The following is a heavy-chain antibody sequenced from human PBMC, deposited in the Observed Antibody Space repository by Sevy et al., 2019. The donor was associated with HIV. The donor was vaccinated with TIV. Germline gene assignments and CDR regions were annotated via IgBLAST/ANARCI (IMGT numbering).Heavy chain of an antibody. V-gene: IGHV3-66*02. Sequence: GSLRLSCAISGFTVNDKYIIWVRQAPGKGLEWVSVIFSSGSTYYADSAKGRFTISRDKSKNTVDLQMNSVRAEDTAVYYCVSLFLSYRSGWSYFDYWGQGTLVTVSS. CDR2: IFSSGST. CDR1: GFTVNDKY. D-gene: IGHD6-19*01. J-gene: IGHJ4*02. CDR3: VSLFLSYRSGWSYFDY.